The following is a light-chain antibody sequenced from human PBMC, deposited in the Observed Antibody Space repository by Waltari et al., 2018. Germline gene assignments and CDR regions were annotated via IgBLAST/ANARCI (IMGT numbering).Light chain of an antibody. J-gene: IGLJ3*02. Sequence: QSVLTQPPSVTAAPGQKVSISCPGSSSNIGNRDVSWYQQVPGTAPKLLIFETNLRPSGIPDRFSGSKSGTSATLGITGLQTGDEANYYCGTWDTSLSAGVFGGGTKLTVL. CDR2: ETN. CDR3: GTWDTSLSAGV. V-gene: IGLV1-51*02. CDR1: SSNIGNRD.